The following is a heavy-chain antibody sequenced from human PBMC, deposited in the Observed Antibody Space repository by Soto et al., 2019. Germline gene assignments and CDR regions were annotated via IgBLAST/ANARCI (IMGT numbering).Heavy chain of an antibody. CDR2: INPNSGGT. Sequence: ASVKVSCKASGYTFTGYYMHWVRQAPGQGLEWMGWINPNSGGTNYPQKFQGWVTMTRDTSISTAYMELSRLRSDDTAVYYCARGFDILTGYYKTLPLDYWGQGTLVTVSS. D-gene: IGHD3-9*01. J-gene: IGHJ4*02. CDR3: ARGFDILTGYYKTLPLDY. V-gene: IGHV1-2*04. CDR1: GYTFTGYY.